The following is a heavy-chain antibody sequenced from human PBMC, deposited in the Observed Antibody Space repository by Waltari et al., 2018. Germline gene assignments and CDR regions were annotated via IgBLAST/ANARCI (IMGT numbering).Heavy chain of an antibody. CDR3: AIGSGQFSSIAARPLQH. CDR2: INHIGNT. V-gene: IGHV4-34*01. D-gene: IGHD6-6*01. J-gene: IGHJ1*01. CDR1: GGSFSGYY. Sequence: QVQLQQWGAGLLKPSETLSLTCAVYGGSFSGYYWSWIRQPPGKGLEWIGEINHIGNTNYNPSLKSRVTISVDTSKNQFSLKLSSVTAGDTAVYYCAIGSGQFSSIAARPLQHWGQGTLVTVSS.